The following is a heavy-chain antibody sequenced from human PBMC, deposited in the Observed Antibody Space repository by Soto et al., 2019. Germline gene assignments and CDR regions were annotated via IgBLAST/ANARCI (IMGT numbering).Heavy chain of an antibody. CDR1: GFTFSDSY. V-gene: IGHV3-11*01. CDR3: ARVSCREKYGMDV. Sequence: QVQLVESGGGLVKPGGSLRLSCAASGFTFSDSYMSWIRQAPGKGLEWISYITFSGNTVYYADSLKGRFTISMDNAKNCLYLQMNRLRAEDTAVYSCARVSCREKYGMDVWGQGTTVTVSS. CDR2: ITFSGNTV. J-gene: IGHJ6*02.